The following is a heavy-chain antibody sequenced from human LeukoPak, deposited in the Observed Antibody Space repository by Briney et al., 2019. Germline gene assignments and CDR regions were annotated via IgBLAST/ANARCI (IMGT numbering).Heavy chain of an antibody. D-gene: IGHD2-15*01. Sequence: SGGSLRLSCAASGFTFSNYGMHWVRQAPDKGLEWVAVILYDGSNKYYADSVKGRFTVSRDNSKNTLYLQMNSLRAEDTAVYYCAKDGDRYCSGGSCYSVAYWGQGTLVTVSS. CDR1: GFTFSNYG. V-gene: IGHV3-30*18. J-gene: IGHJ4*02. CDR3: AKDGDRYCSGGSCYSVAY. CDR2: ILYDGSNK.